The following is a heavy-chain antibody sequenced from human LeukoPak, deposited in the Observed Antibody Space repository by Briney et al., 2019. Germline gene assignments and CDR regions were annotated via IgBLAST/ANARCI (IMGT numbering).Heavy chain of an antibody. D-gene: IGHD6-13*01. J-gene: IGHJ4*02. Sequence: PSETLSLTRTVSGGSISSYFWSWIRQPPGKGLEWIGYIYYSGSTNYNPSLKSRVTISVDTSKNQFSLKLSSVTAADTAVYYCARKNAAAATSFDYWVQGTLVTVSS. CDR2: IYYSGST. CDR3: ARKNAAAATSFDY. CDR1: GGSISSYF. V-gene: IGHV4-59*01.